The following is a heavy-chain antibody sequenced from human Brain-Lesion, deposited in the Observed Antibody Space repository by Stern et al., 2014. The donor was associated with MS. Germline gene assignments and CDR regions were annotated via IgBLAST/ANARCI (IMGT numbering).Heavy chain of an antibody. D-gene: IGHD2-15*01. CDR2: IYYSGNT. CDR1: GGSVSSTSYA. V-gene: IGHV4-39*01. Sequence: VQLVESGPGLVKPSETLSLTCTVAGGSVSSTSYAWAWIRQPPGKGLEWIGTIYYSGNTYYSPSLKSRLTISLYTSKNQFSLQLGFVTAADTAVYYCAGEEDIRYCSGGSCTGNWFDPWGQGTLVTVSS. J-gene: IGHJ5*02. CDR3: AGEEDIRYCSGGSCTGNWFDP.